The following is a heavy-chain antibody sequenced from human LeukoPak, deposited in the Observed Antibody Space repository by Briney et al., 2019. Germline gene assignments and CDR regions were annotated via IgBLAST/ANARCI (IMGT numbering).Heavy chain of an antibody. CDR1: GGSISISSYY. D-gene: IGHD5-18*01. J-gene: IGHJ4*02. V-gene: IGHV4-39*07. CDR2: IYYSGST. Sequence: PSETLSLPCTLSGGSISISSYYWAWIPQPPGKGLELNGSIYYSGSTYYNPSLKSRVTISVDTSKNQFSLKLSSVTAADTAVYYCAREFGYSYGYYFDYWGQGTLVTVSS. CDR3: AREFGYSYGYYFDY.